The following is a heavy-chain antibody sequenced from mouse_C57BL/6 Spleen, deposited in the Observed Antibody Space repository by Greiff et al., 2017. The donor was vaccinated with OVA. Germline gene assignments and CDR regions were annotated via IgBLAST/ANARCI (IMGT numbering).Heavy chain of an antibody. Sequence: EVTLVESGGGLVQPGGSMKLSCVASGFTFSNYWMNWVRQSPEKGLEWVAQIRLKSDNYATHYAESVKGRFTISRDDSKSSVYLQMNNLRAEDTGIYYCTTGSAWFAYWGQGTLVTVSA. CDR3: TTGSAWFAY. J-gene: IGHJ3*01. CDR1: GFTFSNYW. V-gene: IGHV6-3*01. CDR2: IRLKSDNYAT. D-gene: IGHD4-1*01.